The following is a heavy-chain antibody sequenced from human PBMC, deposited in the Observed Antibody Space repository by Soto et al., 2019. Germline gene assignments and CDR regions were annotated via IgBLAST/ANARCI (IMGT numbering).Heavy chain of an antibody. V-gene: IGHV3-53*01. J-gene: IGHJ6*02. Sequence: PGGSLRLSCAASGLTVCSNYMGGVRQAPGKGLEWVSVIYSGGSTYYADSVKGRFTISRDNSKNTLYLQMNSLRAEDTAVYYCARDRQLWFGDDYYYYGMDVWGQGTTVTVSS. CDR1: GLTVCSNY. D-gene: IGHD3-10*01. CDR3: ARDRQLWFGDDYYYYGMDV. CDR2: IYSGGST.